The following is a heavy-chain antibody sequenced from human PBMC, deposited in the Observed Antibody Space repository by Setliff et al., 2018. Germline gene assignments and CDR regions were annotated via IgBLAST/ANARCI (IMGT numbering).Heavy chain of an antibody. J-gene: IGHJ6*04. CDR2: INSYNGNT. CDR3: ASEYGYSSSMDV. V-gene: IGHV1-18*01. Sequence: SVKVSCKASGYSFSDYGISWVRQAPGQGLEWMGWINSYNGNTNYARKFQGRVTMTTDTSTSTAHMELRSLTSDDTAVYYCASEYGYSSSMDVWGNGTTVTVSS. D-gene: IGHD6-19*01. CDR1: GYSFSDYG.